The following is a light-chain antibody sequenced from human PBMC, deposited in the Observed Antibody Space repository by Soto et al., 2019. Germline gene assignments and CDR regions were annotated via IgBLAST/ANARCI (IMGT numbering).Light chain of an antibody. Sequence: DIVLTHSPSTLCASAPDIATLSCRASRSINRYLAWYQQKPGQAPRLLIYYASNRAAGIQARFSGSGSGTDFTLTISSLEPEDFAVYYFQQRCYGVPLKFGQGRRLDIK. J-gene: IGKJ5*01. CDR1: RSINRY. V-gene: IGKV3-11*01. CDR3: QQRCYGVPLK. CDR2: YAS.